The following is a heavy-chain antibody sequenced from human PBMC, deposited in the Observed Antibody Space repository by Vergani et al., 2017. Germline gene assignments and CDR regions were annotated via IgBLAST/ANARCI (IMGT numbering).Heavy chain of an antibody. V-gene: IGHV1-18*01. CDR2: ISAYNGNT. CDR3: ARDRTHYDILTGYYNDGGVFDY. D-gene: IGHD3-9*01. J-gene: IGHJ4*02. CDR1: GGTFSSYT. Sequence: QVQLVQSGAEVKKPGSSVKVSCKASGGTFSSYTISWVRQAPGQGLEWMGWISAYNGNTNYAQKLQGRVTMTTDTSTSTAYMELRSLRSDDTAVYYCARDRTHYDILTGYYNDGGVFDYWGQGTLVTVSS.